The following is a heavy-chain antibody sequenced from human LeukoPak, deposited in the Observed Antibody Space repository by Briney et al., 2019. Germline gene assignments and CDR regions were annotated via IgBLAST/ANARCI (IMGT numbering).Heavy chain of an antibody. CDR1: GGSISSGDYY. V-gene: IGHV4-30-4*02. CDR3: ARDGSGYSSSWLYY. CDR2: IYYSGST. D-gene: IGHD6-13*01. J-gene: IGHJ4*02. Sequence: SETLSLICTVSGGSISSGDYYWSWIRQPPGKGLEWIGYIYYSGSTYYNPSLKSRVTISVDTSKNQFSLKLSSVTAADTAVYYCARDGSGYSSSWLYYWGQGTLVTVSS.